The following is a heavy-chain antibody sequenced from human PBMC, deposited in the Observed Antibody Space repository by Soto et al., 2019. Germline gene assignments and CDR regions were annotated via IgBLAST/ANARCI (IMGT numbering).Heavy chain of an antibody. CDR1: GFTFSSYA. D-gene: IGHD6-13*01. J-gene: IGHJ6*02. CDR2: ISGSGRSA. Sequence: EVQLLESGGGLGQPGGSLRLSCAASGFTFSSYAKSWVRQAPGKGLEWVSAISGSGRSASYADSVKGRFTISRDNSKNTLYLQMNSLRAEDTAVYYCAKGRIAGWADYYGMDVWGQGTTVSVSS. V-gene: IGHV3-23*01. CDR3: AKGRIAGWADYYGMDV.